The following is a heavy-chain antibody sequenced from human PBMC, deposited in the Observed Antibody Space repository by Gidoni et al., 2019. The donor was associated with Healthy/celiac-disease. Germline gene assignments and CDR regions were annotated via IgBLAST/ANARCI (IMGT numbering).Heavy chain of an antibody. CDR1: GYTLTELS. Sequence: QVQPVQSGAEVKKPGASVKVSCMVPGYTLTELSMHWVRQAPGKGLEWMGGFGTEDGETMYAQKFQGRVTMTEDTSKGTAYMELSSLSSEDTAVYYCATARVVISPFDYWGQGTLVTVSS. D-gene: IGHD3-22*01. V-gene: IGHV1-24*01. CDR3: ATARVVISPFDY. CDR2: FGTEDGET. J-gene: IGHJ4*02.